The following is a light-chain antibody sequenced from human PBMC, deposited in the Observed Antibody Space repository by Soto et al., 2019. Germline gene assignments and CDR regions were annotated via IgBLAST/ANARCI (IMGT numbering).Light chain of an antibody. J-gene: IGKJ5*01. Sequence: DIQMTQPPSSLSSXKGNRVTMKPRARQSVNSYFNCYQQQRGTAPHVXXSAASSLQRGVPTRFSGSGSGTGFTLTISSLQPEDFALYYCQQTYRIPPTFGQGTRLEIK. CDR1: QSVNSY. CDR3: QQTYRIPPT. CDR2: AAS. V-gene: IGKV1-39*01.